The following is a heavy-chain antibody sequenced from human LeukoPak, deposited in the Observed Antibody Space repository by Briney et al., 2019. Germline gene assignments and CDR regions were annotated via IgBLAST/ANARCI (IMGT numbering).Heavy chain of an antibody. D-gene: IGHD3-16*02. J-gene: IGHJ6*02. CDR2: INPSGGST. CDR3: ARMVIGYGMDV. CDR1: GYTFTSYY. Sequence: ASVKVSCKASGYTFTSYYKHRVRQAPGQGLEWMGIINPSGGSTSYAQKFQGRVTMTRDTSTSTVYMELSSLRSEDTAVYYCARMVIGYGMDVWGQGTTVTVSS. V-gene: IGHV1-46*01.